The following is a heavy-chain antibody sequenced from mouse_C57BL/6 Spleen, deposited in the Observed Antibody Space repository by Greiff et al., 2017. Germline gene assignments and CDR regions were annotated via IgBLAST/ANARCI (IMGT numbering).Heavy chain of an antibody. D-gene: IGHD3-1*01. CDR2: IDPSDSYT. Sequence: QVQLQQSGAELVKPGASVKLSCKASGYTFTSYWMQWVKQRPGQGLEWIGEIDPSDSYTNYNQKFKGKATLTVDTSSSTAYMQLSSLTSEGSAVYYCARRAKGYFDVWGTGTTVTVSS. CDR3: ARRAKGYFDV. CDR1: GYTFTSYW. V-gene: IGHV1-50*01. J-gene: IGHJ1*03.